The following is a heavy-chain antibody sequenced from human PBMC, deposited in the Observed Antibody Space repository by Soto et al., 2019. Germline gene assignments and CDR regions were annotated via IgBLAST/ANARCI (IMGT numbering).Heavy chain of an antibody. V-gene: IGHV1-69*13. CDR3: ARESRWDAGLFDY. CDR2: IIPIFGTA. CDR1: GGTFSSYA. D-gene: IGHD1-26*01. J-gene: IGHJ4*02. Sequence: AASVKVSCKASGGTFSSYAISWVRQAPGQGLEWMGGIIPIFGTANYAQKFQGRVTITADESTSTAYMELSSLRSEDTAVYYCARESRWDAGLFDYWGQGTLVPVSS.